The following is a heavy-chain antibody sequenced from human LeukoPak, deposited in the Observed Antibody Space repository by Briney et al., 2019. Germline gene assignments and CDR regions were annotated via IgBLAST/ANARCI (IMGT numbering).Heavy chain of an antibody. D-gene: IGHD3-22*01. CDR3: ASIGAQSLYDSSGSTDY. J-gene: IGHJ4*02. Sequence: SETLSLTCAVYGVSFSGYYWSWIRQPPGKGLEWIGEINHSGSTNYNPSLKRRVTISVDTSKNQFSLKLSSVTAADTAVYYCASIGAQSLYDSSGSTDYWGQGTLVTVSS. V-gene: IGHV4-34*01. CDR1: GVSFSGYY. CDR2: INHSGST.